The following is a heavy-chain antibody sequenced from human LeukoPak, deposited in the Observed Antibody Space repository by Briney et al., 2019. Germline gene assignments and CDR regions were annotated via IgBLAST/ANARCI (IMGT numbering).Heavy chain of an antibody. J-gene: IGHJ4*02. V-gene: IGHV3-30-3*01. D-gene: IGHD2-2*02. CDR1: GFTFSNYA. CDR3: VRDREASYCSSATCYNVVDY. Sequence: GRSLRLSFAAPGFTFSNYAMHWGRLAPGKGPEWVAVISSDGNNKYYADSVKGRFTISRDNSKNALFLQMNSLRAEDTAVYYCVRDREASYCSSATCYNVVDYWGQGTLVPVSS. CDR2: ISSDGNNK.